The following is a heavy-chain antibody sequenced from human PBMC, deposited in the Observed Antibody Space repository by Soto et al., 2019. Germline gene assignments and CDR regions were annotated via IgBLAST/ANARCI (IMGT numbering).Heavy chain of an antibody. J-gene: IGHJ5*02. D-gene: IGHD3-3*01. V-gene: IGHV4-31*03. Sequence: QVQLQESGPGLVKPSQTLSLTCTVSGGSISSGGYYWSWIRQHPGKGLEWIGYIYYSGSTYYNPSLKRRVTISVDTSKNQFSLKLSSVTAADTAVYYCARDKRSITIFGVVIPWFDPWGQGTLVTVSS. CDR1: GGSISSGGYY. CDR2: IYYSGST. CDR3: ARDKRSITIFGVVIPWFDP.